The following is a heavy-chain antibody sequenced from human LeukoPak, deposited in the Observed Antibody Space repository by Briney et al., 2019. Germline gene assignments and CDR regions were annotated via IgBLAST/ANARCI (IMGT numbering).Heavy chain of an antibody. CDR3: TREKDYYDSSGYYRDAFDI. J-gene: IGHJ3*02. D-gene: IGHD3-22*01. Sequence: GGSLRLSCAASGFTFSSYWMHWVRQAPGKGLVWVSRINSDGSSTSYADSVKGRFTISRDNAKNTLYLQMNSLRAEDTAVYYCTREKDYYDSSGYYRDAFDIWGQGTKVTGSS. CDR2: INSDGSST. CDR1: GFTFSSYW. V-gene: IGHV3-74*01.